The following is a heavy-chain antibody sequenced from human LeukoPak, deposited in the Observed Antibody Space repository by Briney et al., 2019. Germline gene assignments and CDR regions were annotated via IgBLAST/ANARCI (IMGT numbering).Heavy chain of an antibody. J-gene: IGHJ5*02. CDR2: MYYSGST. CDR1: GGSISSGGYY. V-gene: IGHV4-31*03. D-gene: IGHD6-19*01. Sequence: SETLSLTCTVSGGSISSGGYYWSWIRQHPGKGLEWIGYMYYSGSTYYNPSLKSRATISVDTSKNQFSLKLSSVTAADTAVYHCARAAVPGSPNWFDPWGQGTLVTVSS. CDR3: ARAAVPGSPNWFDP.